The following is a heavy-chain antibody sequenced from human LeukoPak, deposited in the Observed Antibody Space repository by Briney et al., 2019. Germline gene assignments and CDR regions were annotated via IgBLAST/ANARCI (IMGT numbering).Heavy chain of an antibody. CDR3: ARWGGYGDSGNWFDP. J-gene: IGHJ5*02. CDR1: GFTFSSYW. Sequence: GGSLRLSCAASGFTFSSYWMNWVRRAPGKGLLWVSRINSDGSTTNYADSVKGRFTISRDNAKNTLYLQMNSLRAEDTAVYYCARWGGYGDSGNWFDPWGQGTLVTVSS. D-gene: IGHD4-17*01. CDR2: INSDGSTT. V-gene: IGHV3-74*01.